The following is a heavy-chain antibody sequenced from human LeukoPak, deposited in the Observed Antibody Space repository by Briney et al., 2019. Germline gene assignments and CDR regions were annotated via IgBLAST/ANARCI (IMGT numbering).Heavy chain of an antibody. Sequence: GASVKVSCKASGFTFTSYAMHWVRQAPGQRLEWMGWINGGNGNTKYSQKFQGRVTITRETSASTAYMELSSLRSEDTAVYYCARDRGPDGYNYLYYYYAMDVWGQGTTVTVSS. CDR1: GFTFTSYA. CDR2: INGGNGNT. CDR3: ARDRGPDGYNYLYYYYAMDV. V-gene: IGHV1-3*01. D-gene: IGHD5-24*01. J-gene: IGHJ6*02.